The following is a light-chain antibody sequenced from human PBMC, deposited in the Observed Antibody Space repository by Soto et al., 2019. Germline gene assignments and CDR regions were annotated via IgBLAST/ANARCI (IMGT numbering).Light chain of an antibody. Sequence: EIGLKQSPGALSLSPEEGATLSCRAIQSVSSTYLAWYQQKPGQAPRLLIYDSTNRAAGIPARFSGSRSGTDFTLTISRVEPEDFAVYYCQQYNNWPPITFGQGTRLEIK. CDR2: DST. J-gene: IGKJ5*01. CDR1: QSVSSTY. CDR3: QQYNNWPPIT. V-gene: IGKV3-20*01.